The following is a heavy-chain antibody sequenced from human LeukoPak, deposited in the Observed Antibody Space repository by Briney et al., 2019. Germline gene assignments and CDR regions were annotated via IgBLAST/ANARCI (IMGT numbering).Heavy chain of an antibody. D-gene: IGHD2-2*01. V-gene: IGHV4-59*08. J-gene: IGHJ5*02. CDR2: IYYSGST. Sequence: SETLSLTCTVSGGSISSYYWSWIRQPPGKGLEWIGYIYYSGSTYYNPSLKSRVTISVDTSKNQFSLKLSSVTAADTAVYYCARLSGYCSSTSCYEFGPWGQGTLVTVSS. CDR1: GGSISSYY. CDR3: ARLSGYCSSTSCYEFGP.